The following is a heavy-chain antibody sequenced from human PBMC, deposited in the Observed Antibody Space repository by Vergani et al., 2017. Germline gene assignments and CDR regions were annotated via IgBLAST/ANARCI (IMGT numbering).Heavy chain of an antibody. D-gene: IGHD3-10*01. Sequence: QVQLQESGPGLVKSSETLSLTCSVSFDSIRNLNCNWIRQPPGKGLEWMGYVSFRGDTLYDPSVKGRMTISLKTSSNQFSLYLTSVTAADTAVYYCARSRIYYGAGSPDYWGQGTLVTVSS. V-gene: IGHV4-59*11. CDR1: FDSIRNLN. CDR2: VSFRGDT. CDR3: ARSRIYYGAGSPDY. J-gene: IGHJ4*02.